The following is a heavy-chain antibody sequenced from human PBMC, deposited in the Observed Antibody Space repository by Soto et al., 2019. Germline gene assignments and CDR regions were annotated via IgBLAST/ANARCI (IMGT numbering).Heavy chain of an antibody. CDR2: IDWDDDK. CDR1: GLSLSTSGMC. J-gene: IGHJ6*02. V-gene: IGHV2-70*11. D-gene: IGHD3-9*01. Sequence: SGPTLVNPTRTLTLTCTFSGLSLSTSGMCVSWIRQPPGKALEWLARIDWDDDKYYSTSLKTRLTISKDTSKNQVVLTMTNIDPVDTATFYCARAHYDILTGSLVYGMDVWGQGTTVTVSS. CDR3: ARAHYDILTGSLVYGMDV.